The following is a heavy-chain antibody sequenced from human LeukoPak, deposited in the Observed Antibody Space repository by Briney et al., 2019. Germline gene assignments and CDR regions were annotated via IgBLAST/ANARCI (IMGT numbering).Heavy chain of an antibody. J-gene: IGHJ3*01. D-gene: IGHD2-2*01. Sequence: TLSLTCTVSGGSISSGGYYWSWIRQPPGKGLEWIGYIYYTGSNYYNPSLKSRVTLPVDTSKNQFSLKLSSVTAADTAVYYCARAGLYCSSTSCYDAFDVWGQGTMVTVSS. CDR3: ARAGLYCSSTSCYDAFDV. V-gene: IGHV4-31*03. CDR2: IYYTGSN. CDR1: GGSISSGGYY.